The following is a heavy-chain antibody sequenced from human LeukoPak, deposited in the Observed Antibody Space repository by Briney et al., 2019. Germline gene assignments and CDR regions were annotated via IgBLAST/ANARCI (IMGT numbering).Heavy chain of an antibody. CDR1: GGTFSSYA. CDR2: IIPIFGTA. D-gene: IGHD6-13*01. V-gene: IGHV1-69*06. CDR3: AVAAADGSPPGDY. Sequence: ASVKVSCTASGGTFSSYAISWVRQAPGQGLEWMGGIIPIFGTANYAQKFQGRVTITADKSTSTAYMELSSLRSDDTAVYYCAVAAADGSPPGDYWGQGTLVTVSS. J-gene: IGHJ4*02.